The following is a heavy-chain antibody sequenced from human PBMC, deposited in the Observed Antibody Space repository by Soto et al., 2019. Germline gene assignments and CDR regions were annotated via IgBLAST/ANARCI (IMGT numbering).Heavy chain of an antibody. CDR2: ISYDGSSK. CDR1: GFTFTSYG. J-gene: IGHJ4*02. D-gene: IGHD5-12*01. V-gene: IGHV3-30*03. CDR3: AREVEMATISLDY. Sequence: GGSLRLSCAASGFTFTSYGIHWVRQAPGQGLEWVAFISYDGSSKYYADSVKGRFTISRDNSKNTLYLQMNSLRDEDTAVYYCAREVEMATISLDYWGQGTLVTVSS.